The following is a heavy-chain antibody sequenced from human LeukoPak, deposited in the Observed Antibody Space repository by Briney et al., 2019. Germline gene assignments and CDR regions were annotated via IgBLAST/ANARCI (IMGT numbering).Heavy chain of an antibody. D-gene: IGHD3-9*01. CDR3: ASSRGIRYFDWRRLDY. J-gene: IGHJ4*02. Sequence: ASVKVSCKVSGYTLTELSMHWVRQAPGKGLEWMGGFDPEDGETIYAQKFQGRVTMTEDTSTDTAYMELSSLRSEDTAVYYCASSRGIRYFDWRRLDYWGQGTLVTVSS. CDR1: GYTLTELS. CDR2: FDPEDGET. V-gene: IGHV1-24*01.